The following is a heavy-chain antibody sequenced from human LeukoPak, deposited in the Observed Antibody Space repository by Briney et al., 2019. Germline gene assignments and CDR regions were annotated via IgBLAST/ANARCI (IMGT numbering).Heavy chain of an antibody. CDR3: AKDMLKESSGWYPLDFQH. V-gene: IGHV4-4*07. CDR2: IYASGNT. CDR1: GGSISSYY. J-gene: IGHJ1*01. D-gene: IGHD6-19*01. Sequence: PSETLSLTCTVSGGSISSYYWSWVRQPAGKGLEWIGRIYASGNTNYNPSLKGRVTMTVDTSKNQFSLNLSSVTAADTALYYCAKDMLKESSGWYPLDFQHWGQGTLVTVSS.